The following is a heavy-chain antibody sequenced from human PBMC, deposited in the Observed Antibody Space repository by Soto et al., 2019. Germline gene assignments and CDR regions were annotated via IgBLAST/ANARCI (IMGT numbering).Heavy chain of an antibody. J-gene: IGHJ6*02. CDR2: INQDGSEK. CDR3: AKGGPYYYYGMDV. Sequence: EVQLVESGGGLVQPGGSLRLSCAASEFTFNNFWMTWVRQAPGKGLECVANINQDGSEKYYVNSVKGRFTISRDNAKNSLSLQMNSLRAEDTAIYYCAKGGPYYYYGMDVWGQGTTVTVSS. CDR1: EFTFNNFW. V-gene: IGHV3-7*03. D-gene: IGHD2-15*01.